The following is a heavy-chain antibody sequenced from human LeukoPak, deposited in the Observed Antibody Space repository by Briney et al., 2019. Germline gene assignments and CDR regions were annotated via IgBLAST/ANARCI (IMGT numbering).Heavy chain of an antibody. V-gene: IGHV4-39*07. CDR3: ARDQSSRYHYYMDV. J-gene: IGHJ6*03. CDR2: IYYTGST. CDR1: GGFISSSSYY. Sequence: SETLSLTCTVSGGFISSSSYYWGWIHQPPGKGLEWIGSIYYTGSTYYTPPLKSRITISADTCKNQFSLRLSSVTAADTAVYYCARDQSSRYHYYMDVWGKGTTVTVSS.